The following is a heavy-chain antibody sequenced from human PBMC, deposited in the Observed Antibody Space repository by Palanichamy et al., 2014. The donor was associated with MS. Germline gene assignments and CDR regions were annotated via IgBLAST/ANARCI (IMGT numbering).Heavy chain of an antibody. J-gene: IGHJ3*01. Sequence: QLQLMQSGAEVGKPGASVKVSCKSSGYTFTAYYLYWVRQAPGQGLEWLGWINPNGGGTNYTQKFQGRVTMTRDTSISTAYLELSRLKSDDTAVYYCARVRGGTYVRGTYRDALDVWGLGTKVIVSS. V-gene: IGHV1-2*02. CDR3: ARVRGGTYVRGTYRDALDV. CDR1: GYTFTAYY. D-gene: IGHD3-16*01. CDR2: INPNGGGT.